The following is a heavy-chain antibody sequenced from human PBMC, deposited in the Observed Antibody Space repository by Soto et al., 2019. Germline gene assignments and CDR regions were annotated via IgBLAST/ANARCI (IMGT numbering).Heavy chain of an antibody. D-gene: IGHD1-26*01. CDR2: ISYDGNMK. J-gene: IGHJ4*02. CDR3: AKGSGSYYVEDCFDY. Sequence: QVQLVESGGGVVQPGRSLRLSCAASGVTFSNYGMHWVRQAPGKGLEWVAIISYDGNMKKYADSVKGRFTISRDSSKNTRYLQMNSVSAADTAVYYCAKGSGSYYVEDCFDYWGQGTLVTVSS. CDR1: GVTFSNYG. V-gene: IGHV3-30*18.